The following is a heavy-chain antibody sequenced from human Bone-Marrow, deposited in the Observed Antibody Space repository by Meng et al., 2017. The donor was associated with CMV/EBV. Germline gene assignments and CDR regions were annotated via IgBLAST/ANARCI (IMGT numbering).Heavy chain of an antibody. Sequence: GESLKISCKGSGYSFTSYWIGWVRQMPGKGLEWMGIIYPGDSDTRYSPSFQGQVTISADKSISTAYLQWSSLKASDTAMYYCARIKGVVPALPRFDPWGQGTLVTVSS. CDR3: ARIKGVVPALPRFDP. J-gene: IGHJ5*02. CDR1: GYSFTSYW. D-gene: IGHD2-2*01. CDR2: IYPGDSDT. V-gene: IGHV5-51*01.